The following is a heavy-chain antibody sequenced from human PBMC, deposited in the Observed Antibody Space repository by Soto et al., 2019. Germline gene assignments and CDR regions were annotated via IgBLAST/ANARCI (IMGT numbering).Heavy chain of an antibody. D-gene: IGHD3-9*01. V-gene: IGHV3-9*01. CDR2: ISWNSGSI. CDR3: AKDGLRYGDYYYYMDV. CDR1: GFTFDDYA. Sequence: GGSLRLSCAASGFTFDDYAMHWVRQAPGKFLELVSGISWNSGSIVYADSVKGRFTISRDNAKNSLYLQMNSLRAEDTALYYCAKDGLRYGDYYYYMDVWGKGTTVTVSS. J-gene: IGHJ6*03.